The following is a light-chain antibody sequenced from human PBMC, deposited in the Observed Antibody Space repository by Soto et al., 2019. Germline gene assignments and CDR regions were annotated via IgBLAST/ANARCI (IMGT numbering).Light chain of an antibody. CDR1: QNINRNY. CDR2: GAS. V-gene: IGKV3-20*01. J-gene: IGKJ1*01. Sequence: DIVLTQSPDTLSLFPGERATLSCRASQNINRNYLAWYQQKPGQAPRLLIYGASSRATGIPGRFTGSGSGTHFTLTITRLEPEDFAVYLCKQYGNVPRTFGLGTKVDIK. CDR3: KQYGNVPRT.